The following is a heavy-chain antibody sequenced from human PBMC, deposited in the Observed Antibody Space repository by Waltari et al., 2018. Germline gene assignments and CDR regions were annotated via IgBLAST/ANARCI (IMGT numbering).Heavy chain of an antibody. V-gene: IGHV4-38-2*02. CDR2: IHYGGTT. CDR3: AREDVVVVAATPSSAFDI. D-gene: IGHD2-15*01. CDR1: GYSISSDYW. Sequence: QVQLQESGPGLVKPSETLSLTCVVSGYSISSDYWGGWIRQPPGKGLEWIGSIHYGGTTYFNPSLKSRVTMSVDTSKNQFSMKLSSVTAADTAVYYCAREDVVVVAATPSSAFDIWGQGTMVTVSS. J-gene: IGHJ3*02.